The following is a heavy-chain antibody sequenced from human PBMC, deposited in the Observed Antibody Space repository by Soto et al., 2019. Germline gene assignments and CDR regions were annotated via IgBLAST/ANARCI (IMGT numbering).Heavy chain of an antibody. D-gene: IGHD5-12*01. CDR1: GCRFTVYY. Sequence: CKGSGCRFTVYYTQVVRPAKKKGLEWMGWINPNSGGTNYAQKFQGWVTMTRDTSISTAYMELSRLRSDDTAVYYCARGRGYSGYDLGEYAEYWGQRTLVTVSS. CDR3: ARGRGYSGYDLGEYAEY. CDR2: INPNSGGT. V-gene: IGHV1-2*04. J-gene: IGHJ4*02.